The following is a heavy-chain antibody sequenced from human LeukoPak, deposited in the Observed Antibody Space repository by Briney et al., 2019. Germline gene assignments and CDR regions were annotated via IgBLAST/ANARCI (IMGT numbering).Heavy chain of an antibody. V-gene: IGHV1-69*13. CDR3: VRTEKRWLQPQYYFDY. CDR2: IIPIFGTA. J-gene: IGHJ4*02. D-gene: IGHD5-24*01. CDR1: GGTFSSYA. Sequence: ASVKVSCKASGGTFSSYAISWVRQAPGQGLEWMGGIIPIFGTANYAQKFRGRVTITADESTSTAYMELSSLRSEDTAVYYCVRTEKRWLQPQYYFDYWGQGTLVTVSS.